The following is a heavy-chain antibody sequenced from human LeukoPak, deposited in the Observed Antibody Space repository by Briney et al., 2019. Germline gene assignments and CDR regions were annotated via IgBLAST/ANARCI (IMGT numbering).Heavy chain of an antibody. V-gene: IGHV6-1*01. CDR2: TYYRSKWNN. J-gene: IGHJ4*02. CDR1: RDTLSSNSAA. CDR3: AGSTVFYSSGWYLDY. D-gene: IGHD6-19*01. Sequence: SQTLSLTCAIPRDTLSSNSAAWNCIRQSPSRGLEWLGRTYYRSKWNNDYAVSVKSGITINPHTSKNQSSLTLNSVTPEDTAVYYCAGSTVFYSSGWYLDYWGQGTLVTVSS.